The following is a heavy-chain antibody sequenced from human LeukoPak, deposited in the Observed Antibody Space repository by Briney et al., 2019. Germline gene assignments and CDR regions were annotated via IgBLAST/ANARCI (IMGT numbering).Heavy chain of an antibody. Sequence: ASVKVSCKPSVYTFTGYYMQWVRQAPGHRREGMGGINPNRGGANYAQKFQGRVTMTRDTSISTAYMELSRLRSDDTAVYYCAREYYYDSSGYYPLDYWGQGTLVTVSS. CDR3: AREYYYDSSGYYPLDY. J-gene: IGHJ4*02. CDR2: INPNRGGA. D-gene: IGHD3-22*01. CDR1: VYTFTGYY. V-gene: IGHV1-2*02.